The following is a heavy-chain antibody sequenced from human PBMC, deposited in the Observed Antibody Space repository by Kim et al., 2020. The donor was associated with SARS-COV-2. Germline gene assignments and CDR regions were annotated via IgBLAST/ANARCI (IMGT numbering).Heavy chain of an antibody. V-gene: IGHV3-74*01. D-gene: IGHD3-10*01. J-gene: IGHJ4*02. Sequence: YADSVEGRFTISGENAKNTLYLQMNSLRAEDTAVYYCARSNGSMGDDFDYWGQGTLVTVSS. CDR3: ARSNGSMGDDFDY.